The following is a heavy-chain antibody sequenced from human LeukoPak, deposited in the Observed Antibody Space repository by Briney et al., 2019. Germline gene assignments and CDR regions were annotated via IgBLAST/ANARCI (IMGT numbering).Heavy chain of an antibody. Sequence: GGSLRLSCAASGFTFSYYAMHWVRQAPGKGLEYVSAISSDGGSTYYANSMKGRFTISRDNSKNMLYLQMGSLRAEDMAVYYCARWVSTSYDAFDIWGQGTMVTVSS. J-gene: IGHJ3*02. D-gene: IGHD6-6*01. V-gene: IGHV3-64*01. CDR2: ISSDGGST. CDR1: GFTFSYYA. CDR3: ARWVSTSYDAFDI.